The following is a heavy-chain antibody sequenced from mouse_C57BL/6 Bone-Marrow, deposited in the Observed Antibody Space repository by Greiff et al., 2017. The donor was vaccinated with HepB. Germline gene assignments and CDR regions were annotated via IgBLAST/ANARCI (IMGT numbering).Heavy chain of an antibody. CDR2: ISYDGSN. Sequence: VQLVESGPGLVKPSQSLSLTCSVTGYSITSGYYWNWIRQFPGNKLEWMGYISYDGSNNYNPSLKNRISITRDTSKNQFFLKLNSVTTEDTATYYCARTGTGFAYWGQGTLVTVSA. D-gene: IGHD4-1*01. V-gene: IGHV3-6*01. J-gene: IGHJ3*01. CDR1: GYSITSGYY. CDR3: ARTGTGFAY.